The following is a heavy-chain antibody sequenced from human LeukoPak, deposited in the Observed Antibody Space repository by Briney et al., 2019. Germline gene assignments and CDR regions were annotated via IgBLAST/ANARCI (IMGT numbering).Heavy chain of an antibody. D-gene: IGHD2-15*01. Sequence: GGSLRLSCVASGFAFSNYAMNWVRQAPGKGLEWVSAIVGRGISAYYADSVKGRFTISRDNSKNTLYLQMNSLRAEDTAVYYCAKVVSSQPPDYWGQGTLVTVSS. CDR1: GFAFSNYA. V-gene: IGHV3-23*01. CDR2: IVGRGISA. J-gene: IGHJ4*02. CDR3: AKVVSSQPPDY.